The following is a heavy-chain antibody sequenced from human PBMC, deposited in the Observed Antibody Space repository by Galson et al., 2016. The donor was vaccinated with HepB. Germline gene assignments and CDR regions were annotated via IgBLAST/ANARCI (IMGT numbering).Heavy chain of an antibody. J-gene: IGHJ4*02. V-gene: IGHV3-23*01. CDR3: AKDSGSYAPIGPDY. CDR2: VDGSGGTT. D-gene: IGHD1-26*01. CDR1: GFAFSSFD. Sequence: SLRLSCAASGFAFSSFDMILVRQVPGKGLEWVSGVDGSGGTTFYADSVKGRCTISRDNSKNTVNVQMNSLTVEDTAVYYCAKDSGSYAPIGPDYWGQGTLVTVSS.